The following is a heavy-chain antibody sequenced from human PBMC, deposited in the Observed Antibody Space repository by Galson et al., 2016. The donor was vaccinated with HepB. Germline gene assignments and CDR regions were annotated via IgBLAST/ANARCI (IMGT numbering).Heavy chain of an antibody. Sequence: SVKVSCKVSGYTLSELSMHWVRQAPGKGLEWMGGFDPEDGETIYAQKFQGRVTMTEDTSTETAYMELSSLRSEDTAVYYCAEKRDYDFWSGYEKWGQGTLVTVSS. CDR2: FDPEDGET. D-gene: IGHD3-3*01. CDR1: GYTLSELS. J-gene: IGHJ4*02. CDR3: AEKRDYDFWSGYEK. V-gene: IGHV1-24*01.